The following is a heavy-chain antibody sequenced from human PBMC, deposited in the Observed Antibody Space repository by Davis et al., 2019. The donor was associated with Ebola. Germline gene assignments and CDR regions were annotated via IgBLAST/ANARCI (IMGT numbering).Heavy chain of an antibody. J-gene: IGHJ4*02. CDR3: ARTWQQLVTY. CDR1: GFTFSRYS. CDR2: ISRSGYTI. Sequence: GGSLRLSCAASGFTFSRYSMNWVRQAPGKGLEWVSYISRSGYTIYYADSVKGRFTISRDNAKNSLYLQMNSLRAEDTAVYYCARTWQQLVTYWGQGTLVTVSS. V-gene: IGHV3-48*04. D-gene: IGHD6-13*01.